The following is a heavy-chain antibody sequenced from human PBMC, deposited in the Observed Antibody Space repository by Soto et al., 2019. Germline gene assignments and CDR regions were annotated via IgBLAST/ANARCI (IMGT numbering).Heavy chain of an antibody. CDR1: GLGFSSYA. D-gene: IGHD6-13*01. V-gene: IGHV3-23*01. J-gene: IGHJ6*02. CDR2: ISGSGGST. CDR3: AKDGGSSSRTLKGGYYYGMDV. Sequence: GGSLGLSCAASGLGFSSYAMTWVRQSPGKGLEWVSAISGSGGSTYYADSVKGRFAISRDNSKNTLYLQMNSLRAEDTAVYYCAKDGGSSSRTLKGGYYYGMDVWGQGT.